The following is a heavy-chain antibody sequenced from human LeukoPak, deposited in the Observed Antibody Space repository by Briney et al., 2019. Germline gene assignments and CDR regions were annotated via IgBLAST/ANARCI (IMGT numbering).Heavy chain of an antibody. J-gene: IGHJ4*02. CDR1: GFTFSSYS. V-gene: IGHV3-21*01. CDR3: ARGDIAALGY. CDR2: ISSSSSYI. D-gene: IGHD6-6*01. Sequence: GGSLRLSCAASGFTFSSYSMNWVRQAPGKGVEGVSSISSSSSYIYYADSVKGRFTISRDNAKNSLYLQMNSLRAEDTAVYYCARGDIAALGYWGQGTLVTVSS.